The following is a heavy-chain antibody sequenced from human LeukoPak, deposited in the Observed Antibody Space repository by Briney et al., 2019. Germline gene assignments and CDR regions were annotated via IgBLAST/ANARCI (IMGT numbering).Heavy chain of an antibody. CDR2: IYNNGNN. J-gene: IGHJ5*02. V-gene: IGHV4-59*08. CDR3: ARYSWSASTPGSWFDP. CDR1: GGSVSSYF. D-gene: IGHD2-15*01. Sequence: SETLSLTCTVSGGSVSSYFWSWIRQPPGKGLEWIGYIYNNGNNNYNPSLKSRISISVDTSKNQISLKLSSVTAADTALYYCARYSWSASTPGSWFDPWGQGTLVTVSS.